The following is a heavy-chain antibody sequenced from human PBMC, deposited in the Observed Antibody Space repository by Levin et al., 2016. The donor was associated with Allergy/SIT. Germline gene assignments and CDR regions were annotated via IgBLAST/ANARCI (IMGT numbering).Heavy chain of an antibody. V-gene: IGHV4-39*01. CDR2: IYYSGST. Sequence: WIRQPPGKGLEWIGSIYYSGSTYYNPSLKSRVTISVDTSKNQFSLKLSSVTAADTAVYYCVGRDYWGQGTLVTVSS. CDR3: VGRDY. J-gene: IGHJ4*02. D-gene: IGHD1-26*01.